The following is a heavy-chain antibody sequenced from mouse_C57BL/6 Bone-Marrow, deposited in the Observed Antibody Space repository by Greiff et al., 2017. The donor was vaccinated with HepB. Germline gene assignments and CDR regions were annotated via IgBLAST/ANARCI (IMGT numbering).Heavy chain of an antibody. CDR2: ISDGGSYT. CDR3: ARGAYGSSYGYFDV. CDR1: GFTFSSYA. Sequence: EVHLVESGGGLVKPGGSLKLSCAASGFTFSSYAMSWVRQTPEKRLEWVATISDGGSYTYYPDNVKGRFTISRDNAKNNLYLQMNHLKSEDTAMYYCARGAYGSSYGYFDVWGTGTTVTVSS. D-gene: IGHD1-1*01. J-gene: IGHJ1*03. V-gene: IGHV5-4*01.